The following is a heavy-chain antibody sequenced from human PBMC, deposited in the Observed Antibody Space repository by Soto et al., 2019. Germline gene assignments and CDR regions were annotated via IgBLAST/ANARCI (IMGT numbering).Heavy chain of an antibody. CDR3: ARDTVTIY. V-gene: IGHV3-21*01. Sequence: PGGSLRLSCTASGFTFNSYSMNWVRLAPGKGLEWVSSISSSSSYIYYADSVKGRFTIPRDNAKNSLYVQMNSLRAEDTAVYYCARDTVTIYWGQGTLVTVSS. J-gene: IGHJ4*02. CDR1: GFTFNSYS. CDR2: ISSSSSYI. D-gene: IGHD4-17*01.